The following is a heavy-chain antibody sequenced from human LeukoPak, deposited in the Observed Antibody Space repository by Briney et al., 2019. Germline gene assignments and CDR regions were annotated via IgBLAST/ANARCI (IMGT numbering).Heavy chain of an antibody. V-gene: IGHV3-23*01. CDR1: GFNFSSYA. D-gene: IGHD1-1*01. J-gene: IGHJ4*02. CDR3: AKHNSPNWYDY. Sequence: GGSLRLSCAASGFNFSSYAMSWVRQAPGKGLEWVSSITGSGGNTFYADSVKGRFTISRDNSKNMLYLQMNSLRAEDTAIYYCAKHNSPNWYDYWGQGTLVTVSS. CDR2: ITGSGGNT.